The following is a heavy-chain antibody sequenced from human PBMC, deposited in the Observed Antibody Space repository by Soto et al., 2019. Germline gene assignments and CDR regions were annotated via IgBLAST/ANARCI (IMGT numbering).Heavy chain of an antibody. CDR2: IYYIGST. CDR1: GGSISSGGYY. J-gene: IGHJ5*02. V-gene: IGHV4-31*03. Sequence: QVQLQESGPGLVKPSQTLSLTCTVSGGSISSGGYYWNWIRQHPGKGLEWIGYIYYIGSTYYNPSLKRRVTTSLDTSQNQFSLNLRSVTAEDTAVYYCARSVFPWGQGTLVTVSS. CDR3: ARSVFP.